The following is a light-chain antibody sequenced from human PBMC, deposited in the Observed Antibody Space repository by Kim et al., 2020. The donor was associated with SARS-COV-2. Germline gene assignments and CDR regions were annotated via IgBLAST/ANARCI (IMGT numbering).Light chain of an antibody. Sequence: VSPGERATLSCRASQSVSSNLAWYQQKPGQAPRLLIYGASTRATDIPARFSGSGSGTEFTLTISSLQSEDFAVYYCQHYNNWPYTFGQGTKVDIK. J-gene: IGKJ2*01. V-gene: IGKV3-15*01. CDR2: GAS. CDR3: QHYNNWPYT. CDR1: QSVSSN.